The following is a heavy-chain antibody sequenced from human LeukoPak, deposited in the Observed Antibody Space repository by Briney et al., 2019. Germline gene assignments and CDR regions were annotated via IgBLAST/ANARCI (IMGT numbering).Heavy chain of an antibody. J-gene: IGHJ4*02. CDR2: INSDGSST. CDR1: GFTFSSYW. D-gene: IGHD3-10*01. CDR3: ARDLYGWGSFPAEN. Sequence: GGSPRLSCAASGFTFSSYWMHWVRQAPGKGLVWVSRINSDGSSTSYADSVKGRYTISRDNAKNTVYLQMNNLRAEDTAVYYCARDLYGWGSFPAENWGQGTLVTVSS. V-gene: IGHV3-74*01.